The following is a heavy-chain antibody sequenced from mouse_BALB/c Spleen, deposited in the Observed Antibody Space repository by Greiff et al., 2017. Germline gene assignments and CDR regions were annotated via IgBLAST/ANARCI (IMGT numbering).Heavy chain of an antibody. CDR3: ARRRGNYGYFDV. V-gene: IGHV1S29*02. D-gene: IGHD2-1*01. CDR1: GYTFTDYN. J-gene: IGHJ1*01. CDR2: IYPYNGGT. Sequence: EVQLQQSGPELVKPGASVKISCKASGYTFTDYNMHWVKQSHGKSLEWIGYIYPYNGGTGYNQKFKSKATLTVDNSSSTAYMELRSLTSEDSAVYYCARRRGNYGYFDVWGAGTTVTVSS.